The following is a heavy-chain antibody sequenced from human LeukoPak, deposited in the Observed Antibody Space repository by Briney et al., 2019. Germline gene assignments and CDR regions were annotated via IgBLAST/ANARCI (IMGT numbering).Heavy chain of an antibody. Sequence: ASVKVSCKASGGTFSSYAISWVRQAPGQGLEWMGGIIPIFGTANYAQKFQGRVTITTDESTSTAYMELSSLRSEDTAVYYCARNGSRYNSLDYWGQGTLVTVSS. CDR1: GGTFSSYA. CDR2: IIPIFGTA. CDR3: ARNGSRYNSLDY. D-gene: IGHD3-10*01. J-gene: IGHJ4*02. V-gene: IGHV1-69*05.